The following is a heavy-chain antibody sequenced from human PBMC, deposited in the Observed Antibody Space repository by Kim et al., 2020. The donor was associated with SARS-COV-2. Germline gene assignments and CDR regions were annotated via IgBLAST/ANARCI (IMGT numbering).Heavy chain of an antibody. CDR3: ARSPNYGENWKDY. V-gene: IGHV3-21*06. CDR2: ISGSGSYI. J-gene: IGHJ4*02. CDR1: GFPFSDYG. Sequence: GGSLRLSCAASGFPFSDYGLSWVRQAPGKGLEWVSSISGSGSYIFYGDSVEGRFTISRDNTRNTVFLQMNSLSAEDTAVYYCARSPNYGENWKDYWGQGALVTVSS. D-gene: IGHD1-1*01.